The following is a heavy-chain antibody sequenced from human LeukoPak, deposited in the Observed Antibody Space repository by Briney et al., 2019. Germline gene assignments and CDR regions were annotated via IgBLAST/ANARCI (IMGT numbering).Heavy chain of an antibody. CDR1: GFTFGGFA. CDR3: AKAKVHSYAENYFDY. CDR2: ISWNSGSI. D-gene: IGHD5-18*01. Sequence: LRLSCAASGFTFGGFAMQLVRQAPGGGLEWVSGISWNSGSIGYADSVKGRFTISRDNAKNSLYLQMNSLRAEDTALYYCAKAKVHSYAENYFDYWGQGTLVTVSS. V-gene: IGHV3-9*01. J-gene: IGHJ4*02.